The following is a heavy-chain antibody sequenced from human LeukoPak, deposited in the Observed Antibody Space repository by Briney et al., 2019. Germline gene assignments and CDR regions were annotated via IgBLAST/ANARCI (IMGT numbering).Heavy chain of an antibody. CDR3: ARDEGTGDPPFDY. J-gene: IGHJ4*02. CDR1: GGSFSGYY. V-gene: IGHV4-34*01. D-gene: IGHD7-27*01. Sequence: PSGTLSLTCAVYGGSFSGYYWSWIRQPPGKGLEWIGEINHSGSTNYNPSLKSRVTISVDTSKNQFSLKLSSVTAADTAVYYCARDEGTGDPPFDYWGQGTLVTVSS. CDR2: INHSGST.